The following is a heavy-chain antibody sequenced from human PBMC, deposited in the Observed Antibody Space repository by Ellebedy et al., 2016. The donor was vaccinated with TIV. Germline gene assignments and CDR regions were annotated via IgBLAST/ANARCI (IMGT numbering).Heavy chain of an antibody. CDR1: GFTFSSYG. J-gene: IGHJ4*02. V-gene: IGHV3-30*03. CDR3: ARSPYGSGRPFDY. CDR2: ISYDGSNK. Sequence: GGSLRLSXAASGFTFSSYGMHWVRQAPGKGLEWVAVISYDGSNKYYADSVKGRFTISRDNSKNTLYLQMNSLRAEDTAVYYCARSPYGSGRPFDYWGQGTLVTVSS. D-gene: IGHD3-10*01.